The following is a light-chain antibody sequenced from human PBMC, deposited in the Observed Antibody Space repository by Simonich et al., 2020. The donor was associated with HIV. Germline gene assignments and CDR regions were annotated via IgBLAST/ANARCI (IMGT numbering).Light chain of an antibody. CDR3: QQYYSTLLT. J-gene: IGKJ4*01. CDR2: WAS. V-gene: IGKV4-1*01. CDR1: QSVLYSPNNKNY. Sequence: DIVMTQSPDSLAVSLGERATINCKSRQSVLYSPNNKNYLAWYPQKPGPPPKLLIYWASTRESGVPDRFSGSGSGTDFTLTISSLQAEDVAVYYCQQYYSTLLTFGGGTKVEIK.